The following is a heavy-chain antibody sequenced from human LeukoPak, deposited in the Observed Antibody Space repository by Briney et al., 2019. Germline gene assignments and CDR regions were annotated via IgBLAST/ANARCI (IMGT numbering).Heavy chain of an antibody. CDR1: GFTFSSYA. CDR2: ISYDGSNK. D-gene: IGHD3-3*01. J-gene: IGHJ4*02. V-gene: IGHV3-30-3*01. CDR3: AALRFLEWLTIHDY. Sequence: GGSLRLSCAASGFTFSSYAMHWVRQAPGKGLEWVAVISYDGSNKYYADSVKGRFTISRDNSKNTLYLQMNSLRAEDTAVYYCAALRFLEWLTIHDYWGQGTLVTVSS.